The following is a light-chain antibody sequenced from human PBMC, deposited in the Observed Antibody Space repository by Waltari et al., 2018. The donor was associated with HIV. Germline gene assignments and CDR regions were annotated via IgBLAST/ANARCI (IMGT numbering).Light chain of an antibody. J-gene: IGLJ3*02. CDR1: ASNIGAGYD. Sequence: QPVLTQPPSVSGAPGLGVTVSCTGGASNIGAGYDVHWYQQLTGTAPKLLIYGNINRPSGVPDRFSASKSGTSASLAITGLQPEDEAEYYCQAYDSSRSAWVFGGATKLTVL. CDR2: GNI. CDR3: QAYDSSRSAWV. V-gene: IGLV1-40*01.